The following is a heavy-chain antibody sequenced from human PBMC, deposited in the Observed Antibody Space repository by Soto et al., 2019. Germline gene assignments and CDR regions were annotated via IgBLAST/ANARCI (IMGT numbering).Heavy chain of an antibody. CDR1: GFTFSNYA. J-gene: IGHJ4*02. D-gene: IGHD3-3*01. CDR2: ISGSGDST. CDR3: AKGPIYDFWSGDFDY. Sequence: GGSLRLSCAASGFTFSNYAMSWVRQAPGKGLEWVSAISGSGDSTYYADSMKGRFTISRDNSKNTLSLQMNSLRAEDTAVYYCAKGPIYDFWSGDFDYWGQGTLVTVSS. V-gene: IGHV3-23*01.